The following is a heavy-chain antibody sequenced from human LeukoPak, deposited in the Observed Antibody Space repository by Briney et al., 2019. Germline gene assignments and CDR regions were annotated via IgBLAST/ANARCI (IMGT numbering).Heavy chain of an antibody. D-gene: IGHD5/OR15-5a*01. Sequence: PGGSLRLSCAASGFSFNNYAMSWVRQAPGKGLEWVSIIIASSGSKFYADSVKGRSTISRDSSKKTLYLQMNILRVEDTAEYYCVKGVYDHGEVDYFDFWGQGALVTVSS. CDR1: GFSFNNYA. CDR2: IIASSGSK. CDR3: VKGVYDHGEVDYFDF. V-gene: IGHV3-23*01. J-gene: IGHJ4*02.